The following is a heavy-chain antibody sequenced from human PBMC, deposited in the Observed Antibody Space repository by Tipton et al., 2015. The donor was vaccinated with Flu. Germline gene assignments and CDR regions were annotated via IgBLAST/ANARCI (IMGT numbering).Heavy chain of an antibody. CDR1: GGSISSEDYY. J-gene: IGHJ4*02. CDR2: IYDSGIT. V-gene: IGHV4-31*03. D-gene: IGHD4-11*01. Sequence: TLSLTCTVSGGSISSEDYYWSWIRQHPGKGLEWIGYIYDSGITYYNPSLSSRVVISIDTSKNQFYLRLSSVTAADTAVYYCARGATRRPFRGDDYTGYWGQGTLVTVSP. CDR3: ARGATRRPFRGDDYTGY.